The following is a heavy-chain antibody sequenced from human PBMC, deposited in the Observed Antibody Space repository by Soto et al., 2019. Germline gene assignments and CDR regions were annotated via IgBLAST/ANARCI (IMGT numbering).Heavy chain of an antibody. V-gene: IGHV3-23*01. Sequence: EVQLLESGGGLVQPGGSLRLSCAASGFTFSSYAMSWVRQALGKGLEWVSAIRGSGGSTYYADSVKGRFTISRDNSKNTLYLQINSLRSEDTAVYYCAKWYISSCYSNLASSGLHFDYWGQGTLVTVSS. D-gene: IGHD6-13*01. CDR3: AKWYISSCYSNLASSGLHFDY. J-gene: IGHJ4*02. CDR1: GFTFSSYA. CDR2: IRGSGGST.